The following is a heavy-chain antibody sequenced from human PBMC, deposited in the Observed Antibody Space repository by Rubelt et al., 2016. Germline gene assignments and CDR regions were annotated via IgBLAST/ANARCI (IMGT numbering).Heavy chain of an antibody. CDR3: ARGQLPRE. CDR2: ISYDGSNK. Sequence: GFTFSSYAMHWVRQAPGKGLEWVAVISYDGSNKYYADSVKGRFTISRDNSKNTLYLQMNSLRAEDTAVYYCARGQLPREWGQGTLVTVSS. V-gene: IGHV3-30*04. J-gene: IGHJ4*02. CDR1: GFTFSSYA. D-gene: IGHD2-2*01.